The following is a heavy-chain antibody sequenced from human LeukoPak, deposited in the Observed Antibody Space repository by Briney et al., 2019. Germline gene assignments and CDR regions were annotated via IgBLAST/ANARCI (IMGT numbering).Heavy chain of an antibody. V-gene: IGHV4-31*03. D-gene: IGHD2-2*01. CDR1: GGSISSGGYY. CDR3: ARDAIVVVPAATAGYYYYGMDV. J-gene: IGHJ6*02. Sequence: PSQTLSLTCTVSGGSISSGGYYWSWIRQHPGKGLEWIGYIYYSGSTYYNPSLKSRVTISVDTSKNQFSLKLSSVTAADTAVYYCARDAIVVVPAATAGYYYYGMDVWGQGTTVTVSS. CDR2: IYYSGST.